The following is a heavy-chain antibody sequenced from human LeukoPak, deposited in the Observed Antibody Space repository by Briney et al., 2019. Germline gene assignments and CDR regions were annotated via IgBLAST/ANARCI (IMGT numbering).Heavy chain of an antibody. J-gene: IGHJ4*02. V-gene: IGHV3-23*01. CDR1: GFTFSSYA. Sequence: PGGSLRLSCAASGFTFSSYAMSWVRQAPGKGLEWASAISGSGGSTYYADSVKGRFTISRDNAKNTLYLQMNSLRAEDTAVYYCAKVQEPSDIVVVVAATPFDYWGQGTLVTVSS. CDR3: AKVQEPSDIVVVVAATPFDY. CDR2: ISGSGGST. D-gene: IGHD2-15*01.